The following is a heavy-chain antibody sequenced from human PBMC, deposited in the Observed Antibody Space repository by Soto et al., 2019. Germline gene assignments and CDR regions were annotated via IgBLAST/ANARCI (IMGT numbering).Heavy chain of an antibody. V-gene: IGHV1-3*04. Sequence: QVQLVQSGAEVKKPGASVKVSCKASGYTFTSYAIHWVRQAPGQGLEWMGWINTGSGNTKYSQKLQGSVTITGETYASTAYMEVSSVRYGDTDVYYCARGGYGGYQWDYWGQGTLVTVSS. CDR1: GYTFTSYA. CDR2: INTGSGNT. D-gene: IGHD5-12*01. J-gene: IGHJ4*02. CDR3: ARGGYGGYQWDY.